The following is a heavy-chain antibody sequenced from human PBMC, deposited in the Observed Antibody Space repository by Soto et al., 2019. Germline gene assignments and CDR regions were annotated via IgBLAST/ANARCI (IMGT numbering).Heavy chain of an antibody. CDR2: IYHSGST. Sequence: SETLSLTCAVSGGSISSGGYSWSWIRQPPGKGLEWIGYIYHSGSTYYTPSLKSRVTISVDRSKNQFSLKLSSVTAADTAVYYCARDLAWNYGLGGMDVWGQGTTVTVSS. V-gene: IGHV4-30-2*01. CDR1: GGSISSGGYS. J-gene: IGHJ6*02. CDR3: ARDLAWNYGLGGMDV. D-gene: IGHD1-7*01.